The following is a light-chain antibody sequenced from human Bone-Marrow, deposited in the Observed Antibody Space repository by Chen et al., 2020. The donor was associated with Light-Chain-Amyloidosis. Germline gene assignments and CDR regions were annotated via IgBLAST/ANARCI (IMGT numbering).Light chain of an antibody. CDR1: SSDVGGDNH. V-gene: IGLV2-14*01. Sequence: QSALTQPAPVSGSPGQSPTISCPGTSSDVGGDNHVSWYQQHPDKAPKLMIYEVTNRPSWVPERFSGSKSDNTASLTISGLQTEDEADYFCSSYTITNTLVFGSGTRVTVL. CDR3: SSYTITNTLV. J-gene: IGLJ1*01. CDR2: EVT.